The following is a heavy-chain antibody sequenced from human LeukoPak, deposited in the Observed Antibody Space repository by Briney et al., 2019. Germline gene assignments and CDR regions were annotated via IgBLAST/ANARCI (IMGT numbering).Heavy chain of an antibody. CDR1: GYTFTDYY. CDR2: INPNSGGT. J-gene: IGHJ4*02. CDR3: ARARAGYYDSSGYYPLNY. Sequence: GASVKVSCKASGYTFTDYYMHWVRQAPGQGLEWMGWINPNSGGTNYAQKFQGRVTITADKSTSTAYMELSSLRSEDTAVYYCARARAGYYDSSGYYPLNYWGQGTLVTVSS. D-gene: IGHD3-22*01. V-gene: IGHV1-2*02.